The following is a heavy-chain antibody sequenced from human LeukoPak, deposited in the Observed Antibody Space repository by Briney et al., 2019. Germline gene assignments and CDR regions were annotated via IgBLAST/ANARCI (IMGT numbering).Heavy chain of an antibody. CDR3: ARIDTYYYDSSGYYSAFDI. V-gene: IGHV3-43*02. J-gene: IGHJ3*02. CDR2: IRGDGGST. D-gene: IGHD3-22*01. CDR1: GFTFDDYA. Sequence: GGSLRLSCAASGFTFDDYAMHWVRQAPGKGLEWVSLIRGDGGSTYYADSVKGRFTISRDNAKNSLYLQMNSLRAEDTALYYCARIDTYYYDSSGYYSAFDIWGQGTIVTVSS.